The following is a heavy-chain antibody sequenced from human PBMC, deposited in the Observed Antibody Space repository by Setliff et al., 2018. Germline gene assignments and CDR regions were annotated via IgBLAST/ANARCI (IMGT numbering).Heavy chain of an antibody. V-gene: IGHV3-7*01. CDR3: ARETLPYYFDY. Sequence: GGSLRLSCAASGFTFSRYWMSWVRQAPGKGLEWVANIKEDGSEKYYVDSVKGRFTVSRDNAKNSLYLQMSSLRAEDTAVYYCARETLPYYFDYWGQGTLVTVSS. J-gene: IGHJ4*02. CDR2: IKEDGSEK. CDR1: GFTFSRYW.